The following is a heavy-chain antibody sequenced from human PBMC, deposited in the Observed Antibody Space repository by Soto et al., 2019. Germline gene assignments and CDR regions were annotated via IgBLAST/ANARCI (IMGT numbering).Heavy chain of an antibody. D-gene: IGHD2-15*01. Sequence: PSQTLSLTYAISGGSVSSNSATWNWIRQSPSRGLEWLGRTYYRSQWYNDYAESVKSRITINPDTSKNQFSLQLNSVTPEDTAVYYCARAPTRYFDLWGRGTLVTVSS. CDR1: GGSVSSNSAT. CDR2: TYYRSQWYN. V-gene: IGHV6-1*01. CDR3: ARAPTRYFDL. J-gene: IGHJ2*01.